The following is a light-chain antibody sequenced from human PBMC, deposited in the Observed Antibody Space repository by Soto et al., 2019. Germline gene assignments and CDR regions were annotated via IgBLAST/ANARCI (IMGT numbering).Light chain of an antibody. CDR2: KAS. J-gene: IGKJ2*01. Sequence: DFPMTQSPSTLSASVGDSVTITCRASQSIHTWLAWYQQKPGRTPKLLIYKASVLESGVPSRFSGSGSGTEFTLTISSLQPDDFATYYCQQYNSHPYSFGRGTKLQSK. CDR1: QSIHTW. CDR3: QQYNSHPYS. V-gene: IGKV1-5*03.